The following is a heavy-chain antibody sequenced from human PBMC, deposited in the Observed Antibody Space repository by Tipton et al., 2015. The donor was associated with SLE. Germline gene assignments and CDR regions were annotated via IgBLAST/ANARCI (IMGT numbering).Heavy chain of an antibody. D-gene: IGHD4-23*01. CDR3: ARDRGNTVVYY. V-gene: IGHV4-59*11. Sequence: TLSLTCTVSGASISSHYWSWIRQPPGKGLEWIGYMYYTVSTNYNPSLESRVTISLDTSKNQFALKLTSVTAADTAVYYCARDRGNTVVYYWGQGTLVTVSS. CDR1: GASISSHY. CDR2: MYYTVST. J-gene: IGHJ4*02.